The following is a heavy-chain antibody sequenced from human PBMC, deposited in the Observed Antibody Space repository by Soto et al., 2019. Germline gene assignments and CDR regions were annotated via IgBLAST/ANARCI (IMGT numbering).Heavy chain of an antibody. CDR1: GFTFSNAW. V-gene: IGHV3-15*01. D-gene: IGHD3-3*01. CDR2: IKSKTDGGTT. J-gene: IGHJ6*03. Sequence: GGSLRLSCAASGFTFSNAWMSWVRQAPGKGLEWVGRIKSKTDGGTTDYAAPVKGRFTISRDDSKNTLYLQMNSLKTEDTAVYYCTTRNDFWSGYYNHYYMDVWGKGTTVTVSS. CDR3: TTRNDFWSGYYNHYYMDV.